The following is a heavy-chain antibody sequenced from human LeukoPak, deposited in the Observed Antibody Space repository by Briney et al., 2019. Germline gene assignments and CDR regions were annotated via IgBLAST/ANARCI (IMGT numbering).Heavy chain of an antibody. D-gene: IGHD2-8*02. J-gene: IGHJ4*02. CDR1: GFTFSSYS. CDR2: IYSGGST. CDR3: ARDNPYGGCLDY. V-gene: IGHV3-66*01. Sequence: GGSLRLSCAASGFTFSSYSMNWVRQAPGKGLEWVSVIYSGGSTYYADSVKGRFTISRDNSKNTLYLQMNSLRAEDTAVYYCARDNPYGGCLDYWGQGTLVTVSS.